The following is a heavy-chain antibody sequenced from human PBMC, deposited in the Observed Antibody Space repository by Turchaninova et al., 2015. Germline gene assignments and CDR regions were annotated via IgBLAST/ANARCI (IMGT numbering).Heavy chain of an antibody. CDR3: AKHCSSTSCYTDY. J-gene: IGHJ4*02. CDR1: GFTFSSYG. CDR2: ISYDGRNK. Sequence: GFTFSSYGMPWVRQAPGKGLEWVAVISYDGRNKYYADSVKGRFTISRDNSKNTLYLQMNSLRAEDTAVYYCAKHCSSTSCYTDYWGQGTLVTVSS. V-gene: IGHV3-30*18. D-gene: IGHD2-2*02.